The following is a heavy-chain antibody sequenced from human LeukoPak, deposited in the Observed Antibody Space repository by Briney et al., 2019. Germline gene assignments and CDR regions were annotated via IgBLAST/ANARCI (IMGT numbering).Heavy chain of an antibody. CDR2: ISGSGTI. Sequence: SETLSLTCTVSGGSINSYWSWIRQPAGKGLEWIGRISGSGTITYNPALQSRLSISIDTSKNQFSLKLMSVTAADTAVYYCARGRKYTSGYRVTELGSGYSDYWGQGTLVTVSS. D-gene: IGHD5-18*01. J-gene: IGHJ4*02. V-gene: IGHV4-4*07. CDR3: ARGRKYTSGYRVTELGSGYSDY. CDR1: GGSINSY.